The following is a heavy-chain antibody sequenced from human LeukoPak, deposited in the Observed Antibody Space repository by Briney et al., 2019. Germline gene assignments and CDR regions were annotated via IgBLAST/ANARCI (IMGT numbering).Heavy chain of an antibody. J-gene: IGHJ4*02. V-gene: IGHV1-18*01. CDR3: ARGWDLDY. CDR2: ISAYNGDT. Sequence: ASVKVSCKASGYTFTSDDISWVRQAPGQGLEWMGRISAYNGDTNYAERFQGRVTMTTDTSTSTAYMELRSLRSDDTAAYYCARGWDLDYWGQGTLVTVPS. CDR1: GYTFTSDD. D-gene: IGHD1-26*01.